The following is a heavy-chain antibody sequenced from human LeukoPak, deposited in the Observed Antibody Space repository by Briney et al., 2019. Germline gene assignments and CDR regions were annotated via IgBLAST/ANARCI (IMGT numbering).Heavy chain of an antibody. D-gene: IGHD4-17*01. V-gene: IGHV4-38-2*01. CDR2: IYHSGST. Sequence: SETLSLTCAVSGYSISSGYYWGWIRPPPGKGREWIGSIYHSGSTYYNPSLKSRVTISVDTSKNQFSLKLSSVTAADTAVYYCARLGDYREYWGQGTLVTVSS. J-gene: IGHJ4*02. CDR3: ARLGDYREY. CDR1: GYSISSGYY.